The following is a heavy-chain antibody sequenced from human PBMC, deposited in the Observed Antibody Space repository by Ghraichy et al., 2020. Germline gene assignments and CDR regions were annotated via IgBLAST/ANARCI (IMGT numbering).Heavy chain of an antibody. Sequence: GGSLRLSCAASGFTVSSNYMNWVRQAPGKGLEWVSVMYSGGSTYYADSVKSRFTISRDNSKNTLYLQMNNLRAEDTAVYYCARDRVGATNIFDYWGQGTLVTVSS. V-gene: IGHV3-66*01. D-gene: IGHD1-26*01. CDR3: ARDRVGATNIFDY. J-gene: IGHJ4*02. CDR1: GFTVSSNY. CDR2: MYSGGST.